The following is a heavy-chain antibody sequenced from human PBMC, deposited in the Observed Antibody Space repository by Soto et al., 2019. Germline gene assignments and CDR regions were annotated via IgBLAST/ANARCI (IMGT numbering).Heavy chain of an antibody. CDR1: GYTFTNYY. CDR2: INPSGGST. CDR3: ARDLSSTRYFDY. V-gene: IGHV1-46*01. D-gene: IGHD6-6*01. Sequence: ASVKVSCKASGYTFTNYYMHWVRQAPGQGLDWMGIINPSGGSTNYAQKFQGRVTVTRDTSTSTVYMELNSLRSEDTAVYYCARDLSSTRYFDYWGQGTLVTVSS. J-gene: IGHJ4*02.